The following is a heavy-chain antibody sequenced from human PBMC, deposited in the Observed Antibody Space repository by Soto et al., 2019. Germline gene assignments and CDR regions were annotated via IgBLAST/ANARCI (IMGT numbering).Heavy chain of an antibody. V-gene: IGHV5-51*01. J-gene: IGHJ3*02. Sequence: LGESLKISCKGSGYSFTSYWIGWVRQMPGKGLEWMGIIYPGDSDTRYSPSFQGQVTISADKSISTAYLQWSSLKASDTAMYYCASQEMATKNVDAFDIWGQGTMVTGSS. CDR2: IYPGDSDT. CDR3: ASQEMATKNVDAFDI. D-gene: IGHD5-12*01. CDR1: GYSFTSYW.